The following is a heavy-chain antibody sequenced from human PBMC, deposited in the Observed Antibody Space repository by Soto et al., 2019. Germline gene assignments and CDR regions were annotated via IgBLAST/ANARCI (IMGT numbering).Heavy chain of an antibody. CDR1: GGPVIRGCYD. J-gene: IGHJ6*02. CDR3: AGDLRWGVRLGEFDPQYYDSCYGIDV. D-gene: IGHD3-16*01. CDR2: IYYSGST. V-gene: IGHV4-61*01. Sequence: SETLSLPCSVSGGPVIRGCYDWSRLRQPQGKGLEWIGYIYYSGSTNYNPSLKRLVTIPIDTSKNQLSLKLSYVTAADTAVYYCAGDLRWGVRLGEFDPQYYDSCYGIDVWGQGTTVTVS.